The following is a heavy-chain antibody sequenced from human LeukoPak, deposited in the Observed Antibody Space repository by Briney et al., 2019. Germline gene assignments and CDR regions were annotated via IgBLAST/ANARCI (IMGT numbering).Heavy chain of an antibody. J-gene: IGHJ3*01. CDR1: GGSISSYY. D-gene: IGHD1-26*01. V-gene: IGHV4-59*08. CDR2: IYYSGST. Sequence: PSETLSLTCTVSGGSISSYYWSWLRQPPGKGLEWIGYIYYSGSTNYKSSLKSRVTISVDTSKNQFSLKLTSVTAADMAVYFCARQFLVGSTFHAFDLWGQGTRVTVSS. CDR3: ARQFLVGSTFHAFDL.